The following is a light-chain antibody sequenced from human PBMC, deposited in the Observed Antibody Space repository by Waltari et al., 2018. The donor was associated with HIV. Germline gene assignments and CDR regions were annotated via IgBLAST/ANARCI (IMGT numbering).Light chain of an antibody. CDR3: HQHNYSPRS. Sequence: VMRQSPATMYVSPGGSATTSCRTSDSIGNNLIWYQQRPGLAPRVLIYGASTRAPGIPGRITGSVSGTEFTLTINNLQPEDTAVYYCHQHNYSPRSFGQGTRVDLK. CDR1: DSIGNN. V-gene: IGKV3-15*01. J-gene: IGKJ1*01. CDR2: GAS.